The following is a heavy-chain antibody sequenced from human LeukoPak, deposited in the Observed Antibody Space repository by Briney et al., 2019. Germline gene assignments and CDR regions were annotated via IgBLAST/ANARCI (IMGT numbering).Heavy chain of an antibody. V-gene: IGHV4-4*07. D-gene: IGHD5-24*01. CDR2: IYSSGNT. Sequence: SETLSLTCSVSGDSINNYHWSWIRQPAGKGLEWIGRIYSSGNTNYNPSLNSRVTMSVDTSNNQFSLNLRSVTAADTAVYFCAREGGYNTYFFDYWGQGILVTVSS. CDR1: GDSINNYH. CDR3: AREGGYNTYFFDY. J-gene: IGHJ4*02.